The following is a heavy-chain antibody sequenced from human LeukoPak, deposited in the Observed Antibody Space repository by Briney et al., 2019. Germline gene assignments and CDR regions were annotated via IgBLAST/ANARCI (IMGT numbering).Heavy chain of an antibody. V-gene: IGHV4-61*05. CDR1: GGSISSSSYY. D-gene: IGHD5-18*01. CDR3: ARAPERWYSYGSYTYYYMDV. J-gene: IGHJ6*03. CDR2: ISYSGST. Sequence: PSETLSLTCTVSGGSISSSSYYWGWIRRPPGKGLEWIGSISYSGSTNYNPSLESRVTISVDTSKNQISLKLSSVTAADTTVYYCARAPERWYSYGSYTYYYMDVWGKGTTVTVSS.